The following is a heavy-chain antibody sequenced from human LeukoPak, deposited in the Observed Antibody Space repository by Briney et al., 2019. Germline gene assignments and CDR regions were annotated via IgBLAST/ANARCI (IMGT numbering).Heavy chain of an antibody. D-gene: IGHD7-27*01. Sequence: SVKLSCKASGGTFGTSVISWVRQAPGQGLEWMGEIIPIFGTASYAQKFQGRVTITADESTTTAYMELSSLRSEDTAIYYCVRTPPNWGFDYWGQGTLVTVSS. CDR3: VRTPPNWGFDY. J-gene: IGHJ4*02. CDR1: GGTFGTSV. V-gene: IGHV1-69*13. CDR2: IIPIFGTA.